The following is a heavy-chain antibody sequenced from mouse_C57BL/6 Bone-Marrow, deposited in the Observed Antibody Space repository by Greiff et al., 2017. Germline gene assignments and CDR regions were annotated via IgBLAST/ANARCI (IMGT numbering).Heavy chain of an antibody. CDR3: ANGQLRSWLAY. CDR2: INPSSGYT. Sequence: QVQLQQSGAELAKPGASVKLSCKASGYTFTSYWMHWVKQRPGQGLEWIGYINPSSGYTKYNQKFKDKATLAADNSSRTAYMQLSSLTYEDSAVYYCANGQLRSWLAYWGQGTLVTVSA. CDR1: GYTFTSYW. D-gene: IGHD3-2*02. J-gene: IGHJ3*01. V-gene: IGHV1-7*01.